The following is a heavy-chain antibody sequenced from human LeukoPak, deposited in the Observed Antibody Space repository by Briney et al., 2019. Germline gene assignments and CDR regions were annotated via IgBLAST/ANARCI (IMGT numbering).Heavy chain of an antibody. V-gene: IGHV3-30*02. CDR3: AKDPGGHMVRGVTYYFDY. CDR1: GFTFSSYG. CDR2: IRYDGSNK. J-gene: IGHJ4*02. Sequence: PGGSLRLSCAASGFTFSSYGMHWVRQAPGKGLEWVAFIRYDGSNKYYADSVKGRFTISRDNSKNTLYLQMNSLRAEDTAVYYCAKDPGGHMVRGVTYYFDYWGQGTLVTVSS. D-gene: IGHD3-10*01.